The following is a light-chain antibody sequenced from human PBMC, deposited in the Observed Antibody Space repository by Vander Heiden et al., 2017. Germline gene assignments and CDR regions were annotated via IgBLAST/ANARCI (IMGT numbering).Light chain of an antibody. V-gene: IGKV1-5*01. J-gene: IGKJ1*01. CDR3: QQYNSYSLWT. CDR2: DAS. Sequence: DIQMTQSPSTLSASAGDRVTITCRASQSISSWLAWYQQKPGKAPKLLIYDASSLESGVPSRFSGSGSGTEFTLTISSLQPDDFATYYCQQYNSYSLWTFGQGTKVEIK. CDR1: QSISSW.